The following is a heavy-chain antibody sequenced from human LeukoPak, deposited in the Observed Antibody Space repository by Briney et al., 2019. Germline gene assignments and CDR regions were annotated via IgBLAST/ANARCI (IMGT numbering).Heavy chain of an antibody. CDR2: IKSKTDGGTT. CDR3: ARDHCSPDYDFCHAPSYYYYYGMDV. Sequence: GGSLRLSCAASGFTFSNAWMSWVRQAPGKGLEWVGRIKSKTDGGTTDYAAPVKGRFTISRDDSKNTLYLQMNSLRAEDTAVYYCARDHCSPDYDFCHAPSYYYYYGMDVWGQGTTVTVSS. D-gene: IGHD3-3*01. V-gene: IGHV3-15*01. CDR1: GFTFSNAW. J-gene: IGHJ6*02.